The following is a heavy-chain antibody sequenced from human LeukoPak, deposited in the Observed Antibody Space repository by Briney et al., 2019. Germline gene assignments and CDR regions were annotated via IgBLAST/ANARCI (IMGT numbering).Heavy chain of an antibody. J-gene: IGHJ6*03. CDR1: GGSVSSVAYY. CDR2: ISYSGSS. V-gene: IGHV4-31*03. D-gene: IGHD2-15*01. Sequence: SETLSLTCTVSGGSVSSVAYYWNWIRHLPGKGLEWIGYISYSGSSEFNPSLESRVTLSVDKSKNQFSLNLASVTAADTAMYYCARESAAGHYLIDVWGKGTTVTVS. CDR3: ARESAAGHYLIDV.